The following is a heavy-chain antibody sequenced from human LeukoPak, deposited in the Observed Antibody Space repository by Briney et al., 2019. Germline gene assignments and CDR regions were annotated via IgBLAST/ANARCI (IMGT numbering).Heavy chain of an antibody. CDR3: ARGLYYFDY. CDR1: GGPFSGYY. V-gene: IGHV4-34*01. J-gene: IGHJ4*02. Sequence: SETLSLTCAVYGGPFSGYYWSWIRQPPGKGLEWIGEINHSGSTNYNPSLKSRVTVSVDTSKNRFSLKLSSVTAADTAVYYCARGLYYFDYWGQGTLVTVSS. CDR2: INHSGST.